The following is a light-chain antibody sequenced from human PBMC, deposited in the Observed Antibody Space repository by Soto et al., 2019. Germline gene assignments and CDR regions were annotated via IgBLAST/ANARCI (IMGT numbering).Light chain of an antibody. CDR3: QQYGRT. V-gene: IGKV3-20*01. CDR1: QSVNSNY. J-gene: IGKJ2*01. Sequence: VLTQSPGTLSLSPGARATLSCRASQSVNSNYLAWYQQKPGQAPRLLIFGASTRATGISDMCRGSGSGTDFTLTINRLEPEDFAVYYCQQYGRTFGQGTKVDIK. CDR2: GAS.